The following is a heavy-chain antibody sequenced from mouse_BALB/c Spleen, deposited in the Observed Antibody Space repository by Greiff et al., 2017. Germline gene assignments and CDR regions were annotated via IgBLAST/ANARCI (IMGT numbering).Heavy chain of an antibody. CDR2: ISSGGST. J-gene: IGHJ2*01. Sequence: EVQLVESGGGLVKPGGSLKLSCAASGFTFSSYAMSWVRQTPEKRLEWVASISSGGSTYYSDSVKGRFTISRDNARNILYLQMSSLRSEDTAMYYCARFSYYFDYGGQGTTLTVSS. CDR1: GFTFSSYA. CDR3: ARFSYYFDY. V-gene: IGHV5-6-5*01.